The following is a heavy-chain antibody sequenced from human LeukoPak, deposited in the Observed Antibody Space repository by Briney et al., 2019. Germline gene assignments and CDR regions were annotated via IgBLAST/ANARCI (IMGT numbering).Heavy chain of an antibody. CDR2: VNPHSGGT. D-gene: IGHD3-9*01. J-gene: IGHJ3*02. Sequence: GASVKRSCKASGYTFTEYYIHWVRQAPGHGLEWMGWVNPHSGGTNFAQGFRGRVTLTRDTSISTAYMELSRLRSDDTAVYYCARENDILTGYSAPDAFDIWGQGTMVTVSS. CDR1: GYTFTEYY. CDR3: ARENDILTGYSAPDAFDI. V-gene: IGHV1-2*02.